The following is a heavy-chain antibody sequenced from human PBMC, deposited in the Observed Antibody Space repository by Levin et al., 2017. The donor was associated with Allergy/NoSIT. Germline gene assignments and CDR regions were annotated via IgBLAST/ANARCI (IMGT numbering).Heavy chain of an antibody. CDR3: VRDAGSHDAFDI. CDR2: INSDGTNT. V-gene: IGHV3-74*01. CDR1: GFMLSDHW. Sequence: GGSLRLSCAAAGFMLSDHWIHWVRQAPGKGLVWVSRINSDGTNTRYADSVKGRFTISRGNARSTVYLEVNGLTHEDTAVYFCVRDAGSHDAFDIWGQGTMVTVSS. J-gene: IGHJ3*02.